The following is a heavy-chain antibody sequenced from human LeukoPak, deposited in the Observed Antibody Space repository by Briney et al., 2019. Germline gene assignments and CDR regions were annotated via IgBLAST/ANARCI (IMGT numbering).Heavy chain of an antibody. Sequence: GASVKVSCKASGDSFSGYFMHWVRQAPGQGLEWMGRITPDSGDTKYPQKFQGRVTLTRDTSIKTASMELSGLRSDDTAIYYCLRDHGATGTTGFDPWGQGTLVIVSS. V-gene: IGHV1-2*06. D-gene: IGHD1-1*01. CDR2: ITPDSGDT. J-gene: IGHJ5*02. CDR3: LRDHGATGTTGFDP. CDR1: GDSFSGYF.